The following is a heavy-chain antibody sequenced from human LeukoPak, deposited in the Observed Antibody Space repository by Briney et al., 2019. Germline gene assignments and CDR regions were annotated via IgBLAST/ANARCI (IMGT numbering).Heavy chain of an antibody. CDR3: ATNYYDSSGYYSYWYFDL. J-gene: IGHJ2*01. CDR1: GFTFDDYA. D-gene: IGHD3-22*01. V-gene: IGHV3-43*02. Sequence: GGSLRHSCAASGFTFDDYAMHWVRQAPGKGLVWVSLISGDGGNTYYADSVKGRFTISRDNSKNSLYLQMNSLRTEDTALYYCATNYYDSSGYYSYWYFDLWGRGTLVTVSS. CDR2: ISGDGGNT.